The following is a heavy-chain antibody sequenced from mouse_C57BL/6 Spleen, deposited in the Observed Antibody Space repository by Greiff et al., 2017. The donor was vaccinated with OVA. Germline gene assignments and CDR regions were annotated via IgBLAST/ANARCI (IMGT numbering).Heavy chain of an antibody. CDR2: INPSSGYT. J-gene: IGHJ1*03. V-gene: IGHV1-7*01. D-gene: IGHD2-2*01. Sequence: QVQLQQSGAELAKPGASVKLSCKASGYTFTSYWMHWVKQRPGQGLEWIGYINPSSGYTKYNQKFKDKATLTADKSSSTAYMQLSSLTYEDSAVDYCARYPYGYDEGWYVEVWGTGTTVTVSS. CDR3: ARYPYGYDEGWYVEV. CDR1: GYTFTSYW.